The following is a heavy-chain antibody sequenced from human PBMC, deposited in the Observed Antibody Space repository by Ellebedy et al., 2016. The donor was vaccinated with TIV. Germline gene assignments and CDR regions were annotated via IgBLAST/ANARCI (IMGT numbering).Heavy chain of an antibody. D-gene: IGHD2-15*01. CDR1: GGTFSSYA. J-gene: IGHJ6*02. Sequence: SVKVSXKASGGTFSSYAISWVRQAPGQGLEWMGGIIPIFGTANYAQKFQGRVTITADESTSTAYMELSSLRSEDTAVYYCAAGVGSGTYYYYYGMDVWGQGTTVTVSS. CDR2: IIPIFGTA. V-gene: IGHV1-69*13. CDR3: AAGVGSGTYYYYYGMDV.